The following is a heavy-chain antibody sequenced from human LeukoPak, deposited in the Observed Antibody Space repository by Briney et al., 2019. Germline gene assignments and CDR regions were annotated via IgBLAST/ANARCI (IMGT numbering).Heavy chain of an antibody. CDR2: ISSSSSYI. Sequence: GGSLRLSCAASGFTFSSYSMNWVRQAPGKGLEWVSSISSSSSYIYYADSVKGRFTISRDNAKNSLYLQMDSLGAEDTAVYYCARTHYGDYGDYWGQGTLVTVSS. J-gene: IGHJ4*02. V-gene: IGHV3-21*01. D-gene: IGHD4-17*01. CDR3: ARTHYGDYGDY. CDR1: GFTFSSYS.